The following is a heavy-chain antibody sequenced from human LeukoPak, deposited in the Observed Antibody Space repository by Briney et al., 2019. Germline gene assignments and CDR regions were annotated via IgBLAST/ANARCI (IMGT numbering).Heavy chain of an antibody. D-gene: IGHD6-6*01. Sequence: SETLSLTCAVYGGSFSGYYWSWIRQPPGKGLEWIGEINHSGSTNYNPSLKSRVTISVDTSKNQFSLKLSSVTAADTAVYYCARGHSSSLIYYYYGIDVWGQGTTVTVSS. CDR1: GGSFSGYY. J-gene: IGHJ6*02. CDR3: ARGHSSSLIYYYYGIDV. CDR2: INHSGST. V-gene: IGHV4-34*01.